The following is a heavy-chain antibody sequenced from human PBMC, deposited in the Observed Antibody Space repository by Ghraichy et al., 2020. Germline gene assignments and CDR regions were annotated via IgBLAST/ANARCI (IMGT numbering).Heavy chain of an antibody. CDR3: ARGGCSWHGGFCFDY. CDR2: IYPKSGGT. CDR1: GYTFTDYY. V-gene: IGHV1-2*02. J-gene: IGHJ4*02. D-gene: IGHD6-13*01. Sequence: ASVKVSCKASGYTFTDYYIHWVRQAPGQGLEWMGWIYPKSGGTDFAQRFQDRVTMTRDTSIRTVYMELSSLRSDDTAIYYCARGGCSWHGGFCFDYWGQGSLVTGSS.